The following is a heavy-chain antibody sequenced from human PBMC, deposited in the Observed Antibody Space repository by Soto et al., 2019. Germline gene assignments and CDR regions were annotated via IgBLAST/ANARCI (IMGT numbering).Heavy chain of an antibody. J-gene: IGHJ4*02. V-gene: IGHV2-5*02. D-gene: IGHD3-16*01. CDR3: VPKGGGDRILDY. CDR1: GFSLSTSGVG. Sequence: QITLKESGPALVKPTQTLTLTCTFSGFSLSTSGVGVGWIRQPPGEALEWLALIYWDDYKHFSPSLESRLTITKDTPKNQVVLTMTNMDPLDTATYYCVPKGGGDRILDYWGQGTLVTVSS. CDR2: IYWDDYK.